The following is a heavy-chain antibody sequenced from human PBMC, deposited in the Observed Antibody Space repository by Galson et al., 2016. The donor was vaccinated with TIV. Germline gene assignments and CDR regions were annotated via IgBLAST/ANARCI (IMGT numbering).Heavy chain of an antibody. CDR1: GDTFSNYA. Sequence: SVKVSCTASGDTFSNYAISWVRQAPGQGLEWMGRIIPILNIAYYAQEFQGRVTITADESTSTAYMELNSLRSGDTAVYYCARVPAENYWGQGTLVTVSS. J-gene: IGHJ4*02. V-gene: IGHV1-69*04. CDR3: ARVPAENY. CDR2: IIPILNIA.